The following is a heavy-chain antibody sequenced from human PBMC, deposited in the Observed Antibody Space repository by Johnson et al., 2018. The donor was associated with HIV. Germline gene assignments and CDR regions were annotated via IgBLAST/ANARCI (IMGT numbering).Heavy chain of an antibody. CDR3: TRSRSYYYDSSGFLGAFDI. Sequence: VQLVESGGGVVQPGRSLRLSCAASGFTFSSYDMHWVRQATGKGLEWVSAIGTAGDTYYPGSVKGRFTISRENAKNSLYLQMNSLKTEDTAMYYCTRSRSYYYDSSGFLGAFDIWGQGTMVTVSS. J-gene: IGHJ3*02. D-gene: IGHD3-22*01. CDR1: GFTFSSYD. CDR2: IGTAGDT. V-gene: IGHV3-13*01.